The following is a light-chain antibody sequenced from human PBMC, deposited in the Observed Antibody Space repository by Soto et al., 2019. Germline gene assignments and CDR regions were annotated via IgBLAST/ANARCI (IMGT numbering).Light chain of an antibody. CDR3: QQYENLPT. CDR2: DAS. V-gene: IGKV1-33*01. Sequence: DIQMTQSPSSLSASVGDRVTITCQASKNINNYLNWYQQKQGRAPKLLIYDASNLEAGVPSSFRGSGSGTDFTFTISRLQPEDIATYYCQQYENLPTFGQGTRLEIK. J-gene: IGKJ5*01. CDR1: KNINNY.